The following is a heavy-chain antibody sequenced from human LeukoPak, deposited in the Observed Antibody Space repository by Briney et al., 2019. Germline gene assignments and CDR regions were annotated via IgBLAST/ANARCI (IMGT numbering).Heavy chain of an antibody. CDR1: GYTFTGYY. Sequence: ASVKVSCKASGYTFTGYYMHWVRQAPGQGLEWMGWINPNSGGTNYAQKFQGRVTMTRDTSISTAYMELSRLRSDDTAVYYCAREHWNLNYPDYWGQGTLVTVSS. J-gene: IGHJ4*02. CDR3: AREHWNLNYPDY. CDR2: INPNSGGT. V-gene: IGHV1-2*02. D-gene: IGHD1-7*01.